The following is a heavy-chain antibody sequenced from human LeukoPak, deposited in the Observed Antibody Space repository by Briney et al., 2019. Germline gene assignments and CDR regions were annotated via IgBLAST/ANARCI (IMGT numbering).Heavy chain of an antibody. J-gene: IGHJ4*02. CDR2: VYSTGGT. V-gene: IGHV4-39*07. CDR1: SGSVYIGASY. D-gene: IGHD5-24*01. CDR3: ARDQGGDDFDYFDY. Sequence: SETLSLTCTVSSGSVYIGASYWGWVRQSPGVGLEWIGTVYSTGGTYYNPSLKSRVTISVDTSKNQFSLQLSSVTAADTAVYYCARDQGGDDFDYFDYWGQGTLVTVSS.